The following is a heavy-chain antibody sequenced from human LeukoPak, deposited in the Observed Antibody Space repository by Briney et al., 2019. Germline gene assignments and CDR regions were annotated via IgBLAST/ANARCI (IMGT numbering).Heavy chain of an antibody. D-gene: IGHD3-16*02. J-gene: IGHJ4*02. CDR2: IKQDGSEK. CDR3: VRVGNIVGTVFDY. Sequence: GGSLRLSCTASGFTFSTYWMSWVRQAPGKGLEWVANIKQDGSEKYYVDSVKGRVTTSRDNAKNSVYLQMSSLRVEDTAVYYCVRVGNIVGTVFDYWGRGTQVTVSS. V-gene: IGHV3-7*01. CDR1: GFTFSTYW.